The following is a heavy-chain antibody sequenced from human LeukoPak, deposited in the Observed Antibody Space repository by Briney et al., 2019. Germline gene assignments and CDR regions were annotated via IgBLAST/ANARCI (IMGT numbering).Heavy chain of an antibody. D-gene: IGHD3-22*01. J-gene: IGHJ4*02. Sequence: GGSLRLSCAASGFTVSTNYMSWVRQAPGKGLEWVSIIYDSGTIHYADSVRGRFTISRDNAKNSLYLQMNSLRAEDTAVYYCARSADRSGYFREITLYYFDYWGQGTLVTVSS. V-gene: IGHV3-69-1*01. CDR1: GFTVSTNY. CDR2: IYDSGTI. CDR3: ARSADRSGYFREITLYYFDY.